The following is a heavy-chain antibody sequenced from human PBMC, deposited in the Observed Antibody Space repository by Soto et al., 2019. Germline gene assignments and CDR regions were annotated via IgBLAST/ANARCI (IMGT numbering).Heavy chain of an antibody. CDR1: GYTLSELS. J-gene: IGHJ5*02. CDR2: FDPEDGET. V-gene: IGHV1-24*01. Sequence: ASVKVSCKVSGYTLSELSMHWVRQAPGKGLEWMGGFDPEDGETIYAQKFQGRVTMTEDTSTDTAYMELSSLRSEDTAFYYCATTAYFTRTTCYGRDWFDPWGQGTLVTGSS. D-gene: IGHD2-2*01. CDR3: ATTAYFTRTTCYGRDWFDP.